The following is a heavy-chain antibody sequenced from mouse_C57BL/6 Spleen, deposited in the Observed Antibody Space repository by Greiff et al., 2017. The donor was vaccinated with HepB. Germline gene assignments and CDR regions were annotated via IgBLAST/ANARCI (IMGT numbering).Heavy chain of an antibody. CDR3: AREGQTGNFDY. J-gene: IGHJ2*01. V-gene: IGHV1-61*01. Sequence: KQRPGQGLEWIGNIYPSDSETHYNQKFKDKATLTVDKSSSTAYMQLSSLTSEDSAVYYCAREGQTGNFDYWGQGTTLTVSS. D-gene: IGHD4-1*01. CDR2: IYPSDSET.